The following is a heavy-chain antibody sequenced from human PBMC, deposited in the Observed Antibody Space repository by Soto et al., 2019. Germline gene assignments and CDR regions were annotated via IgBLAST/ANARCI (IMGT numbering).Heavy chain of an antibody. CDR3: AKGRGKKEIFGGDFLYPF. CDR1: GFTFSSYG. CDR2: ISYDGSNK. J-gene: IGHJ4*02. Sequence: PGGSLRLSCVASGFTFSSYGMHWVRQAPGKGLEWVAIISYDGSNKYYADSVKGRFTISRDNSKDTMSLQMNSLRPEDTAVYYWAKGRGKKEIFGGDFLYPFWGKGPLVTFPP. D-gene: IGHD3-16*01. V-gene: IGHV3-30*18.